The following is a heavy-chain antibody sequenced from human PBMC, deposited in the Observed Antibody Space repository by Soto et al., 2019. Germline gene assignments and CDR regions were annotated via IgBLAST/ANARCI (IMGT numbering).Heavy chain of an antibody. Sequence: GGSLRLSCSASGFTFSSYAMHWVRQAPGKGLEYVSAISSNGGSTYYADSVKGRFTISRDNSKNTLYLQMSSLRAEDTAVYYCVKNPAYSSGWGHDAFDIRGQGTMVTVSS. D-gene: IGHD6-19*01. V-gene: IGHV3-64D*08. CDR3: VKNPAYSSGWGHDAFDI. J-gene: IGHJ3*02. CDR2: ISSNGGST. CDR1: GFTFSSYA.